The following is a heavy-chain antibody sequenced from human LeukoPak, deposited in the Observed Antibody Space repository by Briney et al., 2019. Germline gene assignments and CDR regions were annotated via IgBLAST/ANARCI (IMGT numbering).Heavy chain of an antibody. V-gene: IGHV4-34*01. CDR1: GGSFSGYY. CDR2: INHSGST. CDR3: ARGFGGDWGVDGFDV. Sequence: PSETLSLTCAVYGGSFSGYYWSWIRQPPGKGLEWIGEINHSGSTNYNPSLKSRVTISVDTSKNQFSLKLTSVTAADTAVYYCARGFGGDWGVDGFDVWGRGTMVTVSS. D-gene: IGHD2-21*02. J-gene: IGHJ3*01.